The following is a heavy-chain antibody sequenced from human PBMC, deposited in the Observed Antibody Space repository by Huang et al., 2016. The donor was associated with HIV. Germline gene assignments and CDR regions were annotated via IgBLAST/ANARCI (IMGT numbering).Heavy chain of an antibody. CDR1: GFSFTSYD. V-gene: IGHV3-30*03. Sequence: QGQLVESGGGVVQPGRSLRLSCAASGFSFTSYDMQWVRQAPGKGRDWVSLCSNDGNEKYYADSVKGRFTISRDNSKNTLYLQMNSLRPGDTAVYFCLPAGHVSHYYYMDVWGKGTTVIVSS. CDR3: LPAGHVSHYYYMDV. CDR2: CSNDGNEK. J-gene: IGHJ6*03.